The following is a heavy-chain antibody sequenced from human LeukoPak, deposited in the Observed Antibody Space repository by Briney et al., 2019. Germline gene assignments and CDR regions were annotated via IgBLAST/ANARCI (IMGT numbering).Heavy chain of an antibody. D-gene: IGHD3-10*01. CDR3: AKDLPSVRGVQL. V-gene: IGHV4-30-2*01. J-gene: IGHJ4*02. CDR2: IYHSGST. CDR1: GGSISSGGYY. Sequence: SETLSLTCTVSGGSISSGGYYWSWIRQPPGKGLEWIGYIYHSGSTYYNPSLKSRVTISVDRSKNQFSLKLSSVTAADTAVYYCAKDLPSVRGVQLGGQGTLVTVSS.